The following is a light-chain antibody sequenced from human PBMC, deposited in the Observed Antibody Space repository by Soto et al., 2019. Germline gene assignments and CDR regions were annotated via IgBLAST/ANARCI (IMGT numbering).Light chain of an antibody. Sequence: EIVLTQSPGTLSLSPGERATLSCRASQSVSSSYLAWCQQKPGQAPRLLIYGASSRATGIPDRFSVSGSGTDFTLTISRLEPEDFAVYYCQHYGTSALFGPGTKVDIK. CDR3: QHYGTSAL. CDR2: GAS. J-gene: IGKJ3*01. CDR1: QSVSSSY. V-gene: IGKV3-20*01.